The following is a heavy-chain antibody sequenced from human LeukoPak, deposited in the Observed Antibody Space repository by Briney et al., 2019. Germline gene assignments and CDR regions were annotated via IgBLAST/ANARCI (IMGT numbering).Heavy chain of an antibody. Sequence: SETLSLTCAVYGGSFSGYYWSWIRQPPGKGLEWIGRIYTSGSTNYNPSPKSRVTISVDTSKNQFSLKLSSVTAADTAVYYCARDLGYYYDSSKPNWFDPWGQGTLVTVSS. CDR1: GGSFSGYY. CDR2: IYTSGST. J-gene: IGHJ5*02. V-gene: IGHV4-4*07. D-gene: IGHD3-22*01. CDR3: ARDLGYYYDSSKPNWFDP.